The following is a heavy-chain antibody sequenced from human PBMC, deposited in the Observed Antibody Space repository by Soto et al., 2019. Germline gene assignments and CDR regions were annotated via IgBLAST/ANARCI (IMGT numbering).Heavy chain of an antibody. D-gene: IGHD2-8*02. CDR2: ISATTTYK. J-gene: IGHJ2*01. CDR1: GFTFDTYT. CDR3: ARGSASKSGHLWYFDL. Sequence: GSLRLSCTASGFTFDTYTMNWLRQAPGRGLEWVSSISATTTYKYYAASVEGRFTISRDNAKNSLYLQTNSLGAEDTAVYYCARGSASKSGHLWYFDLWGRGTLVTAPQ. V-gene: IGHV3-21*01.